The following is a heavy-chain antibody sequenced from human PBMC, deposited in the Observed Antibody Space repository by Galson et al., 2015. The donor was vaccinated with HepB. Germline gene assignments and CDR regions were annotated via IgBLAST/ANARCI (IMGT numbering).Heavy chain of an antibody. CDR1: GFTFSSYS. CDR3: ARGAHDSSGSHRFDP. Sequence: SLRLSCAASGFTFSSYSMNWVRQAPGKGLEWVSSISSSSSYIYYADSVKGRFTISRDNAKNSLYLQMNSLRAEDTAVYYCARGAHDSSGSHRFDPWGQGTLVTVSS. V-gene: IGHV3-21*01. D-gene: IGHD3-22*01. J-gene: IGHJ5*02. CDR2: ISSSSSYI.